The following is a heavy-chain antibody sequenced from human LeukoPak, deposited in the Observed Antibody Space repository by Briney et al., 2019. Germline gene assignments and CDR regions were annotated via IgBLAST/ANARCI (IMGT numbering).Heavy chain of an antibody. CDR2: INPSGGST. CDR1: GYNFISYY. Sequence: ASVKVSCKASGYNFISYYMSWVRQAPGQGLEWMGIINPSGGSTSYAQKFQDRVTMTRDTSTSTVYMELSSLKSEDTAVYYCAREDVVLVDAVRYYYYGMDVWGQGTTVTVSS. J-gene: IGHJ6*02. CDR3: AREDVVLVDAVRYYYYGMDV. V-gene: IGHV1-46*01. D-gene: IGHD2-8*01.